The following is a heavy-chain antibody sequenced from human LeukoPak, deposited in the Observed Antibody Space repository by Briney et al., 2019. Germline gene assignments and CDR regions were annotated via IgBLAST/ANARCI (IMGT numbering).Heavy chain of an antibody. Sequence: GGSLRLSCAASGFTFGDYYMSWIRQAPGKGLEWVSYISSSSSYTNYADSVKGRFTISRDNAKNSLYLQMNSLRAEDTAVYYCARDAEYSGYDYPSDYWGQGTLVTVSS. D-gene: IGHD5-12*01. J-gene: IGHJ4*02. CDR2: ISSSSSYT. CDR1: GFTFGDYY. V-gene: IGHV3-11*06. CDR3: ARDAEYSGYDYPSDY.